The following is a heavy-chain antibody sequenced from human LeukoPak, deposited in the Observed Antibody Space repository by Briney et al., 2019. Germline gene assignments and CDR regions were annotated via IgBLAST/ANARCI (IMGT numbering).Heavy chain of an antibody. D-gene: IGHD1-26*01. CDR3: ARDAGGSADY. V-gene: IGHV3-9*01. CDR1: GFTFDDYA. CDR2: LSWNSGSI. Sequence: GGSLRLSCAASGFTFDDYALYWVRQAPGKGLEWVSGLSWNSGSIAYTDSVKGRFTISRDNAKNSLYLQMNSLRAEDTAVYYCARDAGGSADYWGQGTLVTVSS. J-gene: IGHJ4*02.